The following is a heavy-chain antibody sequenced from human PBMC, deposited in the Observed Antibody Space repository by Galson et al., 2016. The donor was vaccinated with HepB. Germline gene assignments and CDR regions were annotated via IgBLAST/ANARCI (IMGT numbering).Heavy chain of an antibody. V-gene: IGHV1-18*01. D-gene: IGHD4-17*01. CDR2: ISAYNGHT. CDR1: GYRFTSSS. Sequence: SVKVSCKASGYRFTSSSISWVRQAPGQGFEWMGWISAYNGHTNYAQKLQGRVTMTTDTSTSTAYMELRSLRSDDTAVYYCARDVRGWDYGDYGAFDIWGQGTMVTVSS. J-gene: IGHJ3*02. CDR3: ARDVRGWDYGDYGAFDI.